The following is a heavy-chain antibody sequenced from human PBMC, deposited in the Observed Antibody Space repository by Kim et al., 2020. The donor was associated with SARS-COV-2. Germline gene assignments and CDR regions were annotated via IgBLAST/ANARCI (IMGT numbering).Heavy chain of an antibody. D-gene: IGHD4-17*01. CDR3: ARHPTVTTVVDY. CDR2: IYYSGST. Sequence: SETLSLTCTVSGGSISSSSYYWGWIRQPPGKGLEWIGSIYYSGSTYYNPSLKSRVTISVDTSKNQFSLKLSSVTAADTAVYYCARHPTVTTVVDYWGQGTLVTVSS. J-gene: IGHJ4*02. CDR1: GGSISSSSYY. V-gene: IGHV4-39*01.